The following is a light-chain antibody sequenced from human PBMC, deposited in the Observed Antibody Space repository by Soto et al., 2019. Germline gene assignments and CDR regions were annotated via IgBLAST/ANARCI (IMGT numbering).Light chain of an antibody. CDR2: DVS. J-gene: IGLJ2*01. CDR3: TSYTSSGTLVL. V-gene: IGLV2-14*01. CDR1: RSDVGGYNF. Sequence: QSALTQPASVSGSPGQSITISCTGTRSDVGGYNFVSWYQQHPGKAPKLMIFDVSNRPSGVSNRFSGSKSGNTASLTISGLQAEDEADYYCTSYTSSGTLVLFGGGTKLTVL.